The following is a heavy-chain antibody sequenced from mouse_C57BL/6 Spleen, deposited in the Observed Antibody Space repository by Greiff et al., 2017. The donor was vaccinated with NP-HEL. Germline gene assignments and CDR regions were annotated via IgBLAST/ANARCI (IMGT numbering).Heavy chain of an antibody. CDR2: ISDGGSYT. J-gene: IGHJ3*01. D-gene: IGHD2-5*01. CDR1: GFTFSSYA. Sequence: EVKLEESGGGLVKPGGSLKLSCAASGFTFSSYAMSWVRQTPEKRLEWVATISDGGSYTYYPDNVKGRFTISRDNAKNNLCLQMSHLKSEDTAMYYCSRGDSNYAWFAYWGQGTMVTVAA. V-gene: IGHV5-4*03. CDR3: SRGDSNYAWFAY.